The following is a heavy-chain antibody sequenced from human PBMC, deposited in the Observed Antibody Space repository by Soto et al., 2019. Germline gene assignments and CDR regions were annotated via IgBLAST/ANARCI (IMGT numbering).Heavy chain of an antibody. CDR1: GYTFTISY. D-gene: IGHD3-10*01. CDR2: INPTSGST. CDR3: ARGGGGLDY. V-gene: IGHV1-46*01. Sequence: AASVKVSCKASGYTFTISYMHWLRQAPGQGLEWMGLINPTSGSTTYEQKFQGRVTMTRDTSTSTVYMELSSLTSQDTAVYYCARGGGGLDYWGQGTLVTVSS. J-gene: IGHJ4*02.